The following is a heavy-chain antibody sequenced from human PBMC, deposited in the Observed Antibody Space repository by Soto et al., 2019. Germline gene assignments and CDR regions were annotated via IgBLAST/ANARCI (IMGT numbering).Heavy chain of an antibody. Sequence: GSVXVSFKSALYIFSFSYSHGLLQTPRHGLEGMGWINPKSGHTVLGDKFEDRVTMTGDTSINTVYMQLGNLTSDDTAIYYCGRNVEPTQKVPHNSGRFLDPWGQGTLVTVSS. CDR2: INPKSGHT. D-gene: IGHD6-25*01. CDR1: LYIFSFSY. CDR3: GRNVEPTQKVPHNSGRFLDP. J-gene: IGHJ5*02. V-gene: IGHV1-2*02.